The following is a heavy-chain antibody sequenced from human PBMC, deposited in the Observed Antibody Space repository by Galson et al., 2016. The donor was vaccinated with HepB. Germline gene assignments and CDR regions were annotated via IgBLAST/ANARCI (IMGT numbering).Heavy chain of an antibody. CDR1: GFTFRSYD. D-gene: IGHD2-15*01. CDR2: IGSAGDT. Sequence: SLRLSCAVSGFTFRSYDMHWVRQVTGKGLEWVAAIGSAGDTYYRGSVKGRFAISRENAKKSLFLQMNSLRAGDTAVYYCAKLEGGLTYYGMDVWGHGTTVTVSS. CDR3: AKLEGGLTYYGMDV. V-gene: IGHV3-13*04. J-gene: IGHJ6*02.